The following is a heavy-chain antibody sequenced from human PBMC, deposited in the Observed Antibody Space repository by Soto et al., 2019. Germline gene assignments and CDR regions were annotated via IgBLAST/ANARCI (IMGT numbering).Heavy chain of an antibody. CDR1: GYTFTSYG. V-gene: IGHV1-18*04. D-gene: IGHD3-10*01. Sequence: ASLKVSCNASGYTFTSYGISWARRAPGQGLEWMGWISAYNGNTNYAQKLQGRVTMTTDTATSTANMELRSLRSDDTAVYYCARAVIVLLWFGEFWGSVGDVWGQGTTVTVS. CDR3: ARAVIVLLWFGEFWGSVGDV. J-gene: IGHJ6*02. CDR2: ISAYNGNT.